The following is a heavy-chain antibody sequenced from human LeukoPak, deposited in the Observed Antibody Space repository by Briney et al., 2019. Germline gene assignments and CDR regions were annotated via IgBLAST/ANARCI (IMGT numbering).Heavy chain of an antibody. CDR1: GYTFTSYD. Sequence: ASVKVSCKASGYTFTSYDINWVRQATGQGLEWMGWMNPNSGNTGYAQKFQGRVTMTRNTSISTAYMELSSLRSEDTAVYYCATGPGLLEWRYYYYGMDVWGQGTTVTVSS. D-gene: IGHD3-3*01. CDR3: ATGPGLLEWRYYYYGMDV. J-gene: IGHJ6*02. CDR2: MNPNSGNT. V-gene: IGHV1-8*01.